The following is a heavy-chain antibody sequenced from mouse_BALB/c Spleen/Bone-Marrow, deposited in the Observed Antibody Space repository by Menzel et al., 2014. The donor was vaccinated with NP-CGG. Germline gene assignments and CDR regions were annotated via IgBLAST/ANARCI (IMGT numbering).Heavy chain of an antibody. D-gene: IGHD1-1*01. CDR2: INPYNDGT. CDR3: ARSLLRADY. V-gene: IGHV1-14*01. J-gene: IGHJ4*01. CDR1: GYTFTRYV. Sequence: VQLKQSGPELVKPGASVKMSCKASGYTFTRYVMYWVKQKPGQGLEWIGYINPYNDGTKYNEKFKGKATLTSDKSSSTAYMELSSLTSEDSAVYCCARSLLRADYWGQGTSVTVSS.